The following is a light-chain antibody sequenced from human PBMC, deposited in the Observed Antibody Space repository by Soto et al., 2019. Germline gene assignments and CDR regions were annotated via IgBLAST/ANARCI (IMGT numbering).Light chain of an antibody. Sequence: QSALTQPASVSGSPGQSITISCTGSSSDVGGYNYVSWYQQHHPGKAPKLMIYDVSNRPSGVSNRFSGSKSGNTASLTISGLQAEDEADYSCSSYTTSSTVVFGGGTKVTVL. J-gene: IGLJ2*01. CDR3: SSYTTSSTVV. CDR1: SSDVGGYNY. V-gene: IGLV2-14*03. CDR2: DVS.